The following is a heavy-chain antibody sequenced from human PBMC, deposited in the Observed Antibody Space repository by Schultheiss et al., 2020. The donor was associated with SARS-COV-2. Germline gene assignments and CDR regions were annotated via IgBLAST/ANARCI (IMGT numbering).Heavy chain of an antibody. J-gene: IGHJ4*02. Sequence: SETLSLTCAVSGYSISSGYYWGWIRQPVGKGLEWIGRIYYSGSTYYNPSLKSRVTISVDTSKNQFSLKLSSVTAADTAVYYCARHRGDREYFDYWGQGTLVTVSS. CDR3: ARHRGDREYFDY. CDR2: IYYSGST. CDR1: GYSISSGYY. D-gene: IGHD3-16*01. V-gene: IGHV4-38-2*01.